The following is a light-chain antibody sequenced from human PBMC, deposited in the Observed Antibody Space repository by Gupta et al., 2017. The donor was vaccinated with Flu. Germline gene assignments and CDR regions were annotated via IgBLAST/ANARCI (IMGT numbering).Light chain of an antibody. CDR3: QKYDRYPYT. V-gene: IGKV1-5*03. CDR2: KAS. Sequence: DMQLTPSPPTLSASVGDRVTITCRASQSITNWLAWYQQKPGRAPKLLIYKASNLESGVSSRFSGSGSGTEFSLTISSLQPDDFATYYCQKYDRYPYTFGQGTKLEIK. J-gene: IGKJ2*01. CDR1: QSITNW.